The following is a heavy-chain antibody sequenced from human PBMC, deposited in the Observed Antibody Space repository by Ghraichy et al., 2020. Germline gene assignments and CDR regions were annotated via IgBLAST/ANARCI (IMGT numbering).Heavy chain of an antibody. CDR1: GYTFTSYG. V-gene: IGHV1-18*01. J-gene: IGHJ5*02. CDR2: ISAYNGNT. D-gene: IGHD3-3*01. CDR3: ARDSITIFGVVRYWFDP. Sequence: ASVKVSCKASGYTFTSYGISWVRQAPGQGLEWMGWISAYNGNTNYAQKLQGRVTMTTDTSTSTAYMELRSLRSDDTAVYYCARDSITIFGVVRYWFDPWGQGTLVTVSS.